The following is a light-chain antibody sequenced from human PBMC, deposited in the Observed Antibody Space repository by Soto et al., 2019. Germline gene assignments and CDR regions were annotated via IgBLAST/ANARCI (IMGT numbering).Light chain of an antibody. CDR1: QSVSSSY. CDR2: GAS. V-gene: IGKV3-20*01. CDR3: QQYGSSPRT. Sequence: PGERVTLSCRASQSVSSSYLTWYQQKPGQAPWLLIYGASSRATGIPDRFSGSGSGTDFTLTISRLEPEDFAVYYCQQYGSSPRTFGQGTKVDIK. J-gene: IGKJ1*01.